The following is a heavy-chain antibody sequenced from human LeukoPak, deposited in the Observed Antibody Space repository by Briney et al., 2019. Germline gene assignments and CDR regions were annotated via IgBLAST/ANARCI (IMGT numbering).Heavy chain of an antibody. V-gene: IGHV4-59*08. D-gene: IGHD2-15*01. Sequence: PETLSLTCTVSGGSISSYYWSWIRQPPGKGLEWIGYIYCSGSTNYNPSLKSRVTISVDTSKNQFSLKLSSVTAADTAVYYCARNAAREYFFDYWGQGTLVTVSS. CDR1: GGSISSYY. J-gene: IGHJ4*02. CDR2: IYCSGST. CDR3: ARNAAREYFFDY.